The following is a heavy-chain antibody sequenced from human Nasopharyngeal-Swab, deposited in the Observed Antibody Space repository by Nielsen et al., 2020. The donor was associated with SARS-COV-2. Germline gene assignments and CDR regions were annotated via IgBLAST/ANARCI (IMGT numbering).Heavy chain of an antibody. CDR3: ARARKGHWYSSYYYYYYGMDV. J-gene: IGHJ6*02. Sequence: SVKVSCKASGCTFSSYAISWVRQAPGQGLEWMGRIIPILGIANYAQKFQGRVTITADKSTSTAYMELSSLRSENTAVYYCARARKGHWYSSYYYYYYGMDVWGQGTTVTVSS. D-gene: IGHD6-13*01. CDR2: IIPILGIA. CDR1: GCTFSSYA. V-gene: IGHV1-69*04.